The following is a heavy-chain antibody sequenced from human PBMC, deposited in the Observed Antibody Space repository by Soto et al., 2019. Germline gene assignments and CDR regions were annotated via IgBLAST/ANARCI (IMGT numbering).Heavy chain of an antibody. J-gene: IGHJ4*02. V-gene: IGHV4-30-4*01. D-gene: IGHD2-21*02. CDR2: IYYSGST. Sequence: SGTLSLTCTVPGGSISSGDYYWSWIRQPPGKGLEWIGYIYYSGSTYYNPSLKSRVTISVDTSKNQFSLKLSSVTAADTAVYYCARAITVVTPENYFDYWGQGTLVTVSS. CDR1: GGSISSGDYY. CDR3: ARAITVVTPENYFDY.